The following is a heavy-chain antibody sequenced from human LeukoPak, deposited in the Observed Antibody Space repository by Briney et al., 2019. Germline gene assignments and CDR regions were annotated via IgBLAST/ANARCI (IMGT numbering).Heavy chain of an antibody. D-gene: IGHD3-16*02. CDR2: MNPNSGNT. Sequence: ASVKVSCKASGYTFTSYDINWVRQATGQGLEWMGWMNPNSGNTGYAQKFQGRVTITRNTSISTAYMELSSLRSEDTAVYYCARAGSYRSYYYYYYMDVWGKGTTVTVSS. V-gene: IGHV1-8*03. CDR3: ARAGSYRSYYYYYYMDV. J-gene: IGHJ6*03. CDR1: GYTFTSYD.